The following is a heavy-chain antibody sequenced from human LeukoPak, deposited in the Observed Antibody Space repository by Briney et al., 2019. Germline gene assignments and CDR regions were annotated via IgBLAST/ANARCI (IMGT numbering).Heavy chain of an antibody. CDR3: APTREAYCADWTA. D-gene: IGHD1-1*01. CDR2: INPDSGFA. Sequence: GASVKVSCKASGYKFTDDYMQWVRQAPGLGLEWMGWINPDSGFANYAQKFQGRITITRDTSISTVYLELSRLKSDDTAVYYCAPTREAYCADWTAWGQGTLVTVSS. J-gene: IGHJ5*02. V-gene: IGHV1-2*02. CDR1: GYKFTDDY.